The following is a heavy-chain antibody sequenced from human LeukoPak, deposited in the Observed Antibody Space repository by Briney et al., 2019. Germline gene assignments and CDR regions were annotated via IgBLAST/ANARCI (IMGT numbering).Heavy chain of an antibody. V-gene: IGHV5-51*01. CDR3: ARPLQGIVGATGFDY. CDR1: EYSFATYW. J-gene: IGHJ4*02. Sequence: GESLKISCQGSEYSFATYWIAWLRQMPGKGLEWMGIIYPSDSDTRYSPSFQGQVTISADKSVKTAYLQWSSLKASDTAMYYCARPLQGIVGATGFDYWGQGTLVTVSS. D-gene: IGHD1-26*01. CDR2: IYPSDSDT.